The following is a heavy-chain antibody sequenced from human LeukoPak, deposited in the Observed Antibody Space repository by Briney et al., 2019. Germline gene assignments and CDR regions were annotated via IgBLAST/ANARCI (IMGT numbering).Heavy chain of an antibody. J-gene: IGHJ3*02. Sequence: PGGSLRLSCAASGFTFSSYAMGWVRQAPGKGLEWVSAISGSGGSAYYADSVKGRFTISRDNSKNTLYLQMNSLRAEDTAVYYCATDKNEEGAFDIWGQGTMVTVSS. CDR3: ATDKNEEGAFDI. D-gene: IGHD2/OR15-2a*01. CDR2: ISGSGGSA. V-gene: IGHV3-23*01. CDR1: GFTFSSYA.